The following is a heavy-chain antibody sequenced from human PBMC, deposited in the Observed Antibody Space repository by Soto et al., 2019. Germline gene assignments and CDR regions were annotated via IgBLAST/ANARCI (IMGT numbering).Heavy chain of an antibody. Sequence: QVQLVQSGAEVKKPGASVKVSRKASGYTFTSYGINWVRQAPGRGLEWMGWINPGNGNTKYSQQFQGRVIIDRDTSASTAYMELSSLRSEDTAVYYCARGGYFDSSNYLAYWGLGTLVTVSS. CDR2: INPGNGNT. CDR3: ARGGYFDSSNYLAY. D-gene: IGHD3-22*01. CDR1: GYTFTSYG. V-gene: IGHV1-3*01. J-gene: IGHJ4*02.